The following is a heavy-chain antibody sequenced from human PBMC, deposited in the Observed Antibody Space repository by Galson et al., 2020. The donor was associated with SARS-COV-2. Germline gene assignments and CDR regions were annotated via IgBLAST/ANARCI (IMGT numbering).Heavy chain of an antibody. CDR2: INHTGTR. D-gene: IGHD3-10*01. V-gene: IGHV4-34*01. Sequence: SETLSLTCAVSGGSLSGYYWSWIRQSPGKGLEWIGEINHTGTRNYNPSLKSRVYLSVDTSKNHFSLELTSVTAADTAVYYCARRLTYYYDSGTLRWGPKPSRRSMYFDFWGQGALVTVSS. CDR1: GGSLSGYY. CDR3: ARRLTYYYDSGTLRWGPKPSRRSMYFDF. J-gene: IGHJ4*02.